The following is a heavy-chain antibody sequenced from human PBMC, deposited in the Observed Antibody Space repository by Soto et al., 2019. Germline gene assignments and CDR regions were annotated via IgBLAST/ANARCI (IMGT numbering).Heavy chain of an antibody. CDR1: GGSISSYY. CDR2: IYYSGST. V-gene: IGHV4-59*08. D-gene: IGHD4-17*01. J-gene: IGHJ4*02. Sequence: SETLSLTCTVSGGSISSYYWSWIRQPPGKGLEWIGYIYYSGSTNYNPSLKSRVTISVDTSKNQLSLKLSSVTAADTAVYYCARHWGPHYGDYFDYWGQGTLVTVSS. CDR3: ARHWGPHYGDYFDY.